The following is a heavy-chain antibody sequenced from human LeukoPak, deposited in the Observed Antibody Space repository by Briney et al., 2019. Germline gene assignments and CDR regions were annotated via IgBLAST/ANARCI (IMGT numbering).Heavy chain of an antibody. Sequence: GASVKVSCKASGYTFTDYDITWVRQAPGQGLEWMGWISAYNGHTNYAQKLQGRITVTTDTSTSTSYMELRGLRSDDTAVYYCARRGLGATQRYFEYWGQGTLVIVSS. CDR3: ARRGLGATQRYFEY. D-gene: IGHD1-26*01. J-gene: IGHJ4*02. V-gene: IGHV1-18*01. CDR2: ISAYNGHT. CDR1: GYTFTDYD.